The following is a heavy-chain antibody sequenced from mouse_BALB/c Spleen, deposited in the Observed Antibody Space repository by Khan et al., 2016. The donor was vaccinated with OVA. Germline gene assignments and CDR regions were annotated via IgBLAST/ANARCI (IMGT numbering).Heavy chain of an antibody. J-gene: IGHJ4*01. D-gene: IGHD2-14*01. CDR1: GYTFTSFG. V-gene: IGHV9-3-1*01. CDR2: INTYTGQP. CDR3: ARVGYSGTMDY. Sequence: QIQLVQSGPELKKPGETAKISCKASGYTFTSFGMNWVKQSPGKGLKWMGFINTYTGQPTYADDFKGRFAFSLETSASTAYLQINNLKNEDTSTXFCARVGYSGTMDYWGQGTSVTVSS.